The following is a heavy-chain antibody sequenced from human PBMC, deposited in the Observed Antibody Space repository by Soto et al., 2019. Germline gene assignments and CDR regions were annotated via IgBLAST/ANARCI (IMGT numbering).Heavy chain of an antibody. D-gene: IGHD5-18*01. CDR1: GFTFSSYV. CDR3: AKAARYSYGFFDY. Sequence: PGGSLRLSCAASGFTFSSYVMHWVRQSPGKGLEWVAVISYDGSNKYYADSVKGRFTISRDNSKNTLYLQMNSLRAEDTAVYYCAKAARYSYGFFDYWGQGTLVTVSS. V-gene: IGHV3-30*18. J-gene: IGHJ4*02. CDR2: ISYDGSNK.